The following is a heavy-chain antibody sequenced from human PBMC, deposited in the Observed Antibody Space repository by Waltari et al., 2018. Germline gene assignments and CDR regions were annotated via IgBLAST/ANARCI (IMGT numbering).Heavy chain of an antibody. CDR2: ISGSGGST. D-gene: IGHD6-19*01. Sequence: EVQLLESGGGLVQPGGSLRLSCAASGFPFSSYAMSWVRQAPGKGLEWVSAISGSGGSTYYADAVKGRFTISRDNSKNTLYLQMNSLRAEDTAVYYCAKDSQWLVTLPDYWGQGTLVTVSS. CDR1: GFPFSSYA. CDR3: AKDSQWLVTLPDY. V-gene: IGHV3-23*01. J-gene: IGHJ4*02.